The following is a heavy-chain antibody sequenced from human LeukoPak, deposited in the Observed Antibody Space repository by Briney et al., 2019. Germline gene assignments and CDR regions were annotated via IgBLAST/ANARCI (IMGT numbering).Heavy chain of an antibody. Sequence: GGSLRLSCAASGFTFSSYGMHWVRQAPGKGLEWVAVIWYDGSNKYYADSVKGRFTISRDNSKNTLYPQMNSLRAEDTAVYYCARVFDFWSGSPGGDYGMDVWGQGTTVTVS. CDR3: ARVFDFWSGSPGGDYGMDV. J-gene: IGHJ6*02. CDR1: GFTFSSYG. V-gene: IGHV3-33*01. D-gene: IGHD3-3*01. CDR2: IWYDGSNK.